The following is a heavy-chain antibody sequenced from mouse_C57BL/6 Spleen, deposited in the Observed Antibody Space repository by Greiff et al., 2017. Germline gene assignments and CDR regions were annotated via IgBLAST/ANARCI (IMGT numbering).Heavy chain of an antibody. D-gene: IGHD3-2*02. V-gene: IGHV1-81*01. Sequence: QVQLQQSGAELARPGASVKLSCKASGYTFTSYGISWVKQSTGQGLEWIGEIYPRSGNTYYNEKFKGKATLTADKSSSTAYMELRSLTSEDSAVYECARGATQATDDYAMDYGGQGTSVTVYS. CDR3: ARGATQATDDYAMDY. CDR2: IYPRSGNT. J-gene: IGHJ4*01. CDR1: GYTFTSYG.